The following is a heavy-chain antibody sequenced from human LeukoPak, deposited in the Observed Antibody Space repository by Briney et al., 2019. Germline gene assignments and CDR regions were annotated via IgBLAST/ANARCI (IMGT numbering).Heavy chain of an antibody. J-gene: IGHJ4*02. CDR3: ARGGGYSYGSFDY. V-gene: IGHV3-23*01. CDR2: SSGSGGST. Sequence: GGTLRLSCVVSGFTFSSYGMSWVRQAPGKGLEWVSGSSGSGGSTYYADSVKGRFTISRDNSKNTLYLQMNSLRAEDTAVYYCARGGGYSYGSFDYWGQGTLVTVSS. CDR1: GFTFSSYG. D-gene: IGHD5-18*01.